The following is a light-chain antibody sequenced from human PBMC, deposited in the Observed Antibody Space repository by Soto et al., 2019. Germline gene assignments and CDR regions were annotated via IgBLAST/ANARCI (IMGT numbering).Light chain of an antibody. CDR3: QQYNDWPRT. CDR1: QSVNSN. CDR2: GAS. V-gene: IGKV3-15*01. Sequence: EIMMTQSPATLPVSPGERATLSCRASQSVNSNLAWYQQKPGQTPRLLIYGASTRAIGTPAGFSGSGSGTEFTLTISSLQSEDFAVYYCQQYNDWPRTFGQGTKVDIK. J-gene: IGKJ1*01.